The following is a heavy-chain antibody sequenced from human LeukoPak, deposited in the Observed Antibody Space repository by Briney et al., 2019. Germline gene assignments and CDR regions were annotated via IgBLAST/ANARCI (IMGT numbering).Heavy chain of an antibody. Sequence: GGSLRLSCAASGFTFSSYTMHWIRQAPGKGLEWVSFISGSNSYIFYADSVKGRFTVSRDNAKDSLYLQMNSLRAEDTAVYYCARDHGDSDYWGQGTLVTVSS. D-gene: IGHD4-17*01. V-gene: IGHV3-21*01. CDR1: GFTFSSYT. J-gene: IGHJ4*02. CDR3: ARDHGDSDY. CDR2: ISGSNSYI.